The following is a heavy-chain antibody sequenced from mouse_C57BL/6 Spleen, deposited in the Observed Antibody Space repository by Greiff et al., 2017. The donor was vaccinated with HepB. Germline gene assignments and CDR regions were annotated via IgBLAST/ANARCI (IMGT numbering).Heavy chain of an antibody. CDR2: IDPSDSYT. Sequence: QVQLQQPGAELVKPGASVKLSCKASGYTFTSYWMQWVKQRPGQGLEWIGEIDPSDSYTNYNQKFKGKATLTVDTSSSTAYMKLSSLTSEDSAVYYCARADTTVVAPDYWGQGTTLTVSS. D-gene: IGHD1-1*01. J-gene: IGHJ2*01. CDR3: ARADTTVVAPDY. V-gene: IGHV1-50*01. CDR1: GYTFTSYW.